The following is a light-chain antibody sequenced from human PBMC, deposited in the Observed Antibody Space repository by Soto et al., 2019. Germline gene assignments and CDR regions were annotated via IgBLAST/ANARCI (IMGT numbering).Light chain of an antibody. V-gene: IGKV3-15*01. CDR2: GAS. CDR1: QSVGSN. J-gene: IGKJ4*01. CDR3: QQFSSYPLT. Sequence: EIVMTQSPATLSVSPGERVTLSCRARQSVGSNLAWYQQKPGQAPRLLIYGASTRATGIPARFSGSGSETEFTLTISSLEPEDFAVYYCQQFSSYPLTFGGGTKVDIK.